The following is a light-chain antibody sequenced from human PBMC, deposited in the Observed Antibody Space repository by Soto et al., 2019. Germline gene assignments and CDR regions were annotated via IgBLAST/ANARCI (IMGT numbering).Light chain of an antibody. CDR2: KAS. V-gene: IGKV1-5*03. CDR1: QSISSW. CDR3: QQYNAYPWT. J-gene: IGKJ1*01. Sequence: DIQMTQSPSTLSASVGDRVTITCRASQSISSWLAWCQQKPGKAPKLLIYKASTLESGVPSNFSGSGSGTEFTLTISSLQPEDFATYYCQQYNAYPWTFGQGTKVDIK.